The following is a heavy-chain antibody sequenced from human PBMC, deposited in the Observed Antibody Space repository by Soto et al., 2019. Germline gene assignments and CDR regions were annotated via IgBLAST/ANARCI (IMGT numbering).Heavy chain of an antibody. CDR2: VSYDGSNK. CDR1: GVTFNTYA. Sequence: QVQLVQSGGGVVQPGRSLTLSCAASGVTFNTYAMHWVRQAPGKGLEWVAIVSYDGSNKYYADSVKGRFTISRDNSKSTLNLQMNSVRAEDTAVYYCAKDRGRYCSGARCNLFDSWGQGTLVTVSS. V-gene: IGHV3-30*04. J-gene: IGHJ4*02. D-gene: IGHD2-15*01. CDR3: AKDRGRYCSGARCNLFDS.